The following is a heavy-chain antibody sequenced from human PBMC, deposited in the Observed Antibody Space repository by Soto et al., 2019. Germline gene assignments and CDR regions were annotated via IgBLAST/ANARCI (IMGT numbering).Heavy chain of an antibody. J-gene: IGHJ4*02. CDR2: MYWDDDK. Sequence: QITLKESGPTLVKPTQTLTLTCTFSGFSLSSTSLAVGWIRQPPGKALEWLALMYWDDDKRYSPFLKSRLTITQDTSKNQVALTMTNMDPVDTATYYCAHSVVAGLGYYFDFWGQGTLVTVSS. CDR3: AHSVVAGLGYYFDF. CDR1: GFSLSSTSLA. D-gene: IGHD6-19*01. V-gene: IGHV2-5*02.